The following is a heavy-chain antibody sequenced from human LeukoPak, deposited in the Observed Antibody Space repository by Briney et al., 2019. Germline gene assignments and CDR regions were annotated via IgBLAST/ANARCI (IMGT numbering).Heavy chain of an antibody. CDR3: ARGPQGGPGDWFDP. Sequence: GGSLRLSCAASGSTFSSYSMNWVRQAPGKGLEWVSSISSSSSYIYYADSVKGRFAISRDNAKNSLYLQMNSLRAEDTAVYYCARGPQGGPGDWFDPWGQGTLVTVSS. J-gene: IGHJ5*02. CDR2: ISSSSSYI. CDR1: GSTFSSYS. V-gene: IGHV3-21*01. D-gene: IGHD2-15*01.